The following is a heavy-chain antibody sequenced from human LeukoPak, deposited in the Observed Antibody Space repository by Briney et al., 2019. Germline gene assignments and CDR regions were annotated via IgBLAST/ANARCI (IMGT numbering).Heavy chain of an antibody. J-gene: IGHJ4*02. CDR3: ARRGASFDY. D-gene: IGHD3-16*01. V-gene: IGHV4-39*01. CDR2: IYYSGST. Sequence: SETLSLTCTVSGGSISSSSYYWGWIRQPPGKGLEWIGSIYYSGSTYYNPSLKSRVTISVDTSKNQFSLKLSSVTAADTAVYYCARRGASFDYWSQGTLVTVSS. CDR1: GGSISSSSYY.